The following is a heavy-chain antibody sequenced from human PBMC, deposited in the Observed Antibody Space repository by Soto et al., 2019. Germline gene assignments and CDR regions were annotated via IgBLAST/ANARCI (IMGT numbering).Heavy chain of an antibody. CDR2: IIPIFGTA. J-gene: IGHJ6*02. Sequence: SVKVSCKASGGTFSSYAISWVRQAPGQGLEWMGGIIPIFGTANYAQKFQGRVTITADESTSTAYMELSSLRSEDTAVYYCARDTPTPYDFWSGSPKGDYYGMDVWGQGTTVTV. CDR1: GGTFSSYA. CDR3: ARDTPTPYDFWSGSPKGDYYGMDV. D-gene: IGHD3-3*01. V-gene: IGHV1-69*13.